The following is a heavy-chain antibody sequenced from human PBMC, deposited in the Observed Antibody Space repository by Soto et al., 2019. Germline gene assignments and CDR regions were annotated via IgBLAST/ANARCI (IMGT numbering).Heavy chain of an antibody. CDR3: ARQEWIQLWPDDY. V-gene: IGHV4-39*01. CDR2: IYYSGNT. CDR1: GGFIRSSRDY. Sequence: QLQLQESGPGLVKPSETLSLTCTVSGGFIRSSRDYWGGIRQPPGKGLEYIGSIYYSGNTYYNPSLKSRVTISVDTSKNQSSLKLSSVTAADTAVYYCARQEWIQLWPDDYWGQGTLVIVSS. J-gene: IGHJ4*02. D-gene: IGHD5-18*01.